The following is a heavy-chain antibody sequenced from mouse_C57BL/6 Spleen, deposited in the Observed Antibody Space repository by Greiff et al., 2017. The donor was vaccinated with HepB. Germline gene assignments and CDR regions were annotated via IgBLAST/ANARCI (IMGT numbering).Heavy chain of an antibody. CDR1: GYTFTSYW. V-gene: IGHV1-55*01. Sequence: QVQLQQPGAELVKPGASVKMSCKASGYTFTSYWITWVKQRPGQGLEWIGDIYPGSGSTNYNEKFKSKATLTVDTSSSTAYMQLSSLTSEASAVYYCARAYYSNPHFDYWGQGTTLTVSS. D-gene: IGHD2-5*01. CDR2: IYPGSGST. J-gene: IGHJ2*01. CDR3: ARAYYSNPHFDY.